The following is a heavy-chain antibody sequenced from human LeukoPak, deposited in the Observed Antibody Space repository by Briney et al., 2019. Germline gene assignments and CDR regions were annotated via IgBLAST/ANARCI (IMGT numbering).Heavy chain of an antibody. CDR3: AKLNSYGDY. D-gene: IGHD5-18*01. Sequence: GGSLRLSCAVSGFTFSDHGMSWVRQAPGKGLEWVSTISGNAVSTYYADSVKGRFTISRDNGKSVVYLQMDSLRAEDTATYYCAKLNSYGDYWGQGILVTISS. J-gene: IGHJ4*02. V-gene: IGHV3-23*01. CDR2: ISGNAVST. CDR1: GFTFSDHG.